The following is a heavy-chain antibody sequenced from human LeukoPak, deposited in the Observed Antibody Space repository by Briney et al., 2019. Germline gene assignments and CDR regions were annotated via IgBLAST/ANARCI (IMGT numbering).Heavy chain of an antibody. Sequence: PSETLSLTCTVSGGSISSGSYYWSWIRQPAGKGLEWIGRIYTSGSTNYNPSLKSRVTISVDTSKNQFSLKLSSVTAADTAVYYCARRRGAAVFDPWGQGTLVTVSS. CDR3: ARRRGAAVFDP. V-gene: IGHV4-61*02. J-gene: IGHJ5*02. CDR1: GGSISSGSYY. D-gene: IGHD6-13*01. CDR2: IYTSGST.